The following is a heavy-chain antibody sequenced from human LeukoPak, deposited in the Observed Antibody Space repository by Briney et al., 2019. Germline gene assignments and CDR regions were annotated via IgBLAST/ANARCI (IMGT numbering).Heavy chain of an antibody. V-gene: IGHV3-74*01. CDR2: SNSDGSRA. D-gene: IGHD6-19*01. CDR3: ARESGGQWLVLFDY. J-gene: IGHJ4*02. CDR1: EFTLSHYW. Sequence: PGGSLRLSCAASEFTLSHYWMHWVRQAPGKGLEWVSRSNSDGSRADYADSVKGRCTISRDNAKNTVYLQMDSLRAEDTAVYYCARESGGQWLVLFDYWGQGTLVTVAS.